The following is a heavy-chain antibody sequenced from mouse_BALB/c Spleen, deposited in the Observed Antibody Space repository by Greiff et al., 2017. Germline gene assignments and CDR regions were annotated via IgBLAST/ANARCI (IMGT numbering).Heavy chain of an antibody. V-gene: IGHV5-9-3*01. CDR2: ISSGGSYT. CDR3: ARQYRYDVAWFAY. J-gene: IGHJ3*01. Sequence: EVQRVESGGGLVKPGGSLKLSCAASGFTFSSYAMSWVRQTPEKRLEWVATISSGGSYTYYPDSVKGRFTISRDNAKNTLYLQMSSLRSEDTAMYYCARQYRYDVAWFAYWGQGTLVTVSA. CDR1: GFTFSSYA. D-gene: IGHD2-14*01.